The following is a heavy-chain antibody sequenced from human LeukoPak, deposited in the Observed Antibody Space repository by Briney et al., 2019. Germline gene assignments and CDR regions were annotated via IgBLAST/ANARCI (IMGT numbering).Heavy chain of an antibody. Sequence: GGSLRLSCAASGFTVSSNSMSWVRQAPGKGLEWVSVIYSGGSTYSADSVKGRFTISRDNSKNTLYLQMNSLRAEDTAVYYCASTTTAGHFDYWGQGTLVTVSS. CDR1: GFTVSSNS. J-gene: IGHJ4*02. CDR3: ASTTTAGHFDY. D-gene: IGHD6-13*01. V-gene: IGHV3-53*01. CDR2: IYSGGST.